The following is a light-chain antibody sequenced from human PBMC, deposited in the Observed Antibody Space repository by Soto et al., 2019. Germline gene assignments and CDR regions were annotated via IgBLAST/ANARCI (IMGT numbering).Light chain of an antibody. CDR2: LGS. V-gene: IGKV2-28*01. J-gene: IGKJ4*01. CDR1: QSLLHSNGYNY. CDR3: MQALQIALT. Sequence: DIVMTQSPLSLPVTPGEPASISCRSSQSLLHSNGYNYLDLYLQKPGQSPQLLIYLGSNRASGVPDRFSGSGSGTDFTLKISRVEAEDVGVYYCMQALQIALTFGGGTKVEIK.